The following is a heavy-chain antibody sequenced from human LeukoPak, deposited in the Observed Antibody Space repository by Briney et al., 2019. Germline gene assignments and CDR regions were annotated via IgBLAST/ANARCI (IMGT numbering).Heavy chain of an antibody. Sequence: GGSLRLSCAASGFTFSSDAISWVRQAPGKGLEWVSGISGSGGSTNYADSVKGRFTISRDNSKNTLYLQMNSLRAEDTAVYYCAKDYYYDRSGDNAFDIWGQGTMVTVSS. CDR3: AKDYYYDRSGDNAFDI. CDR1: GFTFSSDA. V-gene: IGHV3-23*01. D-gene: IGHD3-22*01. J-gene: IGHJ3*02. CDR2: ISGSGGST.